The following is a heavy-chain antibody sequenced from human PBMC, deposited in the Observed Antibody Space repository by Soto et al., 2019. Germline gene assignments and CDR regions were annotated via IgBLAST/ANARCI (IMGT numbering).Heavy chain of an antibody. CDR2: IYYSGST. Sequence: QVQLQESGPGLVKPSQTLSLTCTVSGGSISSGDYYWSWIRQPPGKGLEWIGYIYYSGSTYYNPFLKGRVTISVDTAKNQFSLKLSSVTAADTAVYYCAREHYGDHVMAWYFDLWGRGTLVTVSS. CDR1: GGSISSGDYY. D-gene: IGHD4-17*01. V-gene: IGHV4-30-4*01. CDR3: AREHYGDHVMAWYFDL. J-gene: IGHJ2*01.